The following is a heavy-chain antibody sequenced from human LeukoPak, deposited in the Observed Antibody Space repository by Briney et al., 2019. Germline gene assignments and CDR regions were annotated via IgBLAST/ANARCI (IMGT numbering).Heavy chain of an antibody. Sequence: GGSLRLSCAASGFTFSSYAMHWVRQAPGKGLEWVAVISYDGSNKYYADSVKGRFTISRDNSKNTLYLQMNSLRAEDTAVYYCARAPVVPAAKGTWFDYWGQGTLVTVSS. V-gene: IGHV3-30-3*01. J-gene: IGHJ4*02. CDR1: GFTFSSYA. CDR3: ARAPVVPAAKGTWFDY. CDR2: ISYDGSNK. D-gene: IGHD2-2*01.